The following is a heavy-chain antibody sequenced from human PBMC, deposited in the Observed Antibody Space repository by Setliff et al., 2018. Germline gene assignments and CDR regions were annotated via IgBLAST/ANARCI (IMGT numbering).Heavy chain of an antibody. Sequence: GASVKVSCKASGYNFKTYAISWVRQAPGRGLEWMGFISLYDGHTNYAQNFQGRVTMTRDTSTSTVYMELSSLRSEDTAVYYCARGGGGPDSSGYFEYFQHWGQGTLVTVSS. CDR1: GYNFKTYA. CDR3: ARGGGGPDSSGYFEYFQH. CDR2: ISLYDGHT. D-gene: IGHD3-22*01. J-gene: IGHJ1*01. V-gene: IGHV1-18*01.